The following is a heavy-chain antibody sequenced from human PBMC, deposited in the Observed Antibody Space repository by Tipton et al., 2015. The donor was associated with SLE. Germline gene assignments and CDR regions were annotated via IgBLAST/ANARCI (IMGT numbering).Heavy chain of an antibody. CDR2: IYPRDSDT. Sequence: QLVQSGAVVKKPGESLKISCQGSGYTFTSYWIGWVRQMPGKGLEWMGIIYPRDSDTRYSPSFQGQVTISADKSISTAYLQWSSLKASDTAMYYCARQGVVAALGHAFDIWGQGTMVTVSS. V-gene: IGHV5-51*01. D-gene: IGHD2-15*01. CDR3: ARQGVVAALGHAFDI. CDR1: GYTFTSYW. J-gene: IGHJ3*02.